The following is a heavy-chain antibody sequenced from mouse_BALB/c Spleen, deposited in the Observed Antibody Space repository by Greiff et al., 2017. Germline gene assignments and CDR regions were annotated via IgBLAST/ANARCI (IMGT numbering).Heavy chain of an antibody. CDR3: ARESSCVAD. D-gene: IGHD1-1*01. CDR2: IRNKANGYTT. CDR1: GFTFTDYY. V-gene: IGHV7-3*02. Sequence: EVKLVESGGGLVQPGGSLRLSCATSGFTFTDYYMSWVRQPPGKALEWLGFIRNKANGYTTEYSASVKGRFTISRDNSQSILYLQMNTLRAEDSATYYCARESSCVADGGQGTLVTVSA. J-gene: IGHJ3*01.